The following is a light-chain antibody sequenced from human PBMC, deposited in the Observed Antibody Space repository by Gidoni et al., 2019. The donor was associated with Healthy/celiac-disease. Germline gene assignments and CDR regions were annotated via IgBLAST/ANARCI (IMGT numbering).Light chain of an antibody. V-gene: IGKV1-39*01. Sequence: DIQMTQSPSSLSASVGDRVTITCRASQSISSYLNWYQQKPGKAPKLLIYAASSLQSVVPSRFSGSGSGTDFTITISRLQPEDFATYYFQQSYSTPRTFGQGTKLEIK. CDR3: QQSYSTPRT. CDR2: AAS. CDR1: QSISSY. J-gene: IGKJ2*01.